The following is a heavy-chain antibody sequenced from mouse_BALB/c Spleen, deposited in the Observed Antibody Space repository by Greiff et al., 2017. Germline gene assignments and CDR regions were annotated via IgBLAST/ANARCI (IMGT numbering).Heavy chain of an antibody. V-gene: IGHV5-12-1*01. Sequence: EVMLVESGGGLVKPGGSLKLSCAASGFAFSSYDMSWVRQTPEKRLEWVAYISSGGGSTYYADTVKGRFTISRDNPKNTLFLQMTSLRSEDTAMYYCARYDYAPMDYWGQGTSVTVSS. D-gene: IGHD2-4*01. CDR3: ARYDYAPMDY. CDR2: ISSGGGST. CDR1: GFAFSSYD. J-gene: IGHJ4*01.